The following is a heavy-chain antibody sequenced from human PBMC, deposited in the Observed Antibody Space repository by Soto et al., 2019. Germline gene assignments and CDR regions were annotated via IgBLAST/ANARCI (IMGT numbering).Heavy chain of an antibody. CDR2: IVVGSGNT. J-gene: IGHJ6*02. D-gene: IGHD1-26*01. V-gene: IGHV1-58*01. Sequence: SVKVSCKASGFTFTSSAVQWVRQARGQRLEWIGWIVVGSGNTDYAQKFQERVTITRDMSTSTAYMELSSLRSEDTAVYYCARASYSTAYYGMEVWGQGTTVTVSS. CDR1: GFTFTSSA. CDR3: ARASYSTAYYGMEV.